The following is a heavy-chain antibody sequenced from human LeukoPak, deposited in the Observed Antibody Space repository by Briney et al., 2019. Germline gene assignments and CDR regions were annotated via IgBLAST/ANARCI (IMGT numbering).Heavy chain of an antibody. Sequence: ASVKVSCKVSGYTLTELSMHWVRQAPGKGLEWMGGFDPEDGETIYARKFQGRVTMTEDTSTDTAYMELSSLRSEDTAVYYCATDLPRDYYDSSGLPRDYWGQGTLVTVSS. D-gene: IGHD3-22*01. V-gene: IGHV1-24*01. J-gene: IGHJ4*02. CDR3: ATDLPRDYYDSSGLPRDY. CDR1: GYTLTELS. CDR2: FDPEDGET.